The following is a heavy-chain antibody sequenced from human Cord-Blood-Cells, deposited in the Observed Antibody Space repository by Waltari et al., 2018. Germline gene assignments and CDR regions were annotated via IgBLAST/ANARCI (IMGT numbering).Heavy chain of an antibody. Sequence: QVQLQQWGAGLLKPSETLSLTCAVYGGSFRGYYWSWSRQPPGKGLEWIGEINHSGSTNYTPSLKSRVTISVDTSKNQFSLKLSSVTAADTAVYYCARGLAVAGTEAYYYYYGMDVWGQGTTVTVSS. J-gene: IGHJ6*02. CDR3: ARGLAVAGTEAYYYYYGMDV. CDR1: GGSFRGYY. CDR2: INHSGST. D-gene: IGHD6-19*01. V-gene: IGHV4-34*01.